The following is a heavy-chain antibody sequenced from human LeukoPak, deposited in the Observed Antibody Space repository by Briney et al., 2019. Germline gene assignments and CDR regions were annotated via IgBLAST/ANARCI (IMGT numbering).Heavy chain of an antibody. CDR2: INPNSGGT. J-gene: IGHJ4*02. Sequence: ASVKVSCKASGYTFTGYYMHWVRQAPGQGPEWMGWINPNSGGTNYAQKFQGRVTMTRDTSISTAYMELSRLRSDDSAVYYCARAPDYGGNSGNYWGQGTLVTVSS. CDR3: ARAPDYGGNSGNY. V-gene: IGHV1-2*02. CDR1: GYTFTGYY. D-gene: IGHD4-23*01.